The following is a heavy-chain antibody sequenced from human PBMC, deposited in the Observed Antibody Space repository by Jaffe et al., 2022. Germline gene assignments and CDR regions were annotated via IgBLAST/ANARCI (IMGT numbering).Heavy chain of an antibody. Sequence: QVQLQQWGAGLLKPSETLSLTCAVYGGSFSGYYWSWIRQPPGKGLEWIGEINHSGSTNYNPSLKSRVTISVDTSKNQFSLKLSSVTAADTAVYYCATGPTIFGVVSARSSWFDPWGQGTLVTVSS. J-gene: IGHJ5*02. CDR1: GGSFSGYY. CDR2: INHSGST. CDR3: ATGPTIFGVVSARSSWFDP. D-gene: IGHD3-3*01. V-gene: IGHV4-34*01.